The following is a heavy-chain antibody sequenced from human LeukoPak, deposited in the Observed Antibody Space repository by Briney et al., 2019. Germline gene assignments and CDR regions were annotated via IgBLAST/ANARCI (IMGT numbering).Heavy chain of an antibody. J-gene: IGHJ5*01. CDR2: ISPGDSTT. V-gene: IGHV5-51*01. CDR1: GYSFTTYW. CDR3: ARRGTDGRNWFDS. D-gene: IGHD3-16*01. Sequence: GESLKISCKAFGYSFTTYWIGWVRQMPGKGLEWVGIISPGDSTTTYNASFQGQVTISVDKSISTAYLQWTSLKPSDSAIYYCARRGTDGRNWFDSWGQGTLVTVSS.